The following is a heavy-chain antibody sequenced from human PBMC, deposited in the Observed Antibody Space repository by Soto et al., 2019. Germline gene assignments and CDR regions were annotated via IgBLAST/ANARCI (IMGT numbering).Heavy chain of an antibody. D-gene: IGHD3-9*01. V-gene: IGHV4-39*01. CDR1: GGSISSSSYY. J-gene: IGHJ4*02. CDR2: IYYSGST. Sequence: SETLSLTCTVSGGSISSSSYYWGWIRQPPGKGLEWIGSIYYSGSTYYNPSLKSRVTISVDTSKNQFSLKLSSVTAADTAVYYCARQYYDILTGYYALDYWGQGTLVTVSS. CDR3: ARQYYDILTGYYALDY.